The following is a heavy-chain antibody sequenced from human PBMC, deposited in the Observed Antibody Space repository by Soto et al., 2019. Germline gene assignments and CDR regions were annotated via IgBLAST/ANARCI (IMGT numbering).Heavy chain of an antibody. CDR3: AADLNSRPFDL. Sequence: GGPLRLSCAASGFTFSRYCMSWVRQAPGKGLEWVANIKQDGSEIYYLDSVRGRFAISRDNAKNSLYRKMNSLRAEDRAVYYCAADLNSRPFDLWGQGTMVTVS. V-gene: IGHV3-7*01. J-gene: IGHJ3*01. CDR2: IKQDGSEI. CDR1: GFTFSRYC.